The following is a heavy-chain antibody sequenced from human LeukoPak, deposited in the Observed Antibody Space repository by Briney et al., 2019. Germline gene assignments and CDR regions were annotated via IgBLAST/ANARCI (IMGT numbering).Heavy chain of an antibody. J-gene: IGHJ4*02. Sequence: SETLSLTCTVSGGAMSSYYWTWIRQPPGKGLEWIGSIYHSGSTYYNPSLKSRVTISVDTSKNQFSLKLSSVTAADTAVYYCARAGDIIAAVDYWGQGTLVTVSS. CDR1: GGAMSSYY. CDR2: IYHSGST. V-gene: IGHV4-38-2*02. D-gene: IGHD6-13*01. CDR3: ARAGDIIAAVDY.